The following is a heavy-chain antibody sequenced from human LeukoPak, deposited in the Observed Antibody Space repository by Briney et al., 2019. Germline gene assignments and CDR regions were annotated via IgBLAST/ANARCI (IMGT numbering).Heavy chain of an antibody. CDR1: GFTFSSYA. D-gene: IGHD3-9*01. Sequence: PGVSLRLSCAASGFTFSSYAMSWVRQAPGKGLEWVSAISGSGGSTFYADSVKGRFTISRDNSKNTLYLQMNSLRAEDTAVYYCAKLDVYDILTGYYKGIEYWGQGTLVTVSS. V-gene: IGHV3-23*01. J-gene: IGHJ4*02. CDR2: ISGSGGST. CDR3: AKLDVYDILTGYYKGIEY.